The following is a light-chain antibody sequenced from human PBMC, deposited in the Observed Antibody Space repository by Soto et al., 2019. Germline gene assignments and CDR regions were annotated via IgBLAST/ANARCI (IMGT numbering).Light chain of an antibody. Sequence: EIVWTQSPVTLSVSPGERASVSGRASQSVGNLLAWYQQRPGQAPRLLMYDVVNRATGIPARFSGSGSGTDFTLTISSLETEDSAVYYCQKSGSFGQGTKLEIK. CDR1: QSVGNL. CDR2: DVV. J-gene: IGKJ2*01. CDR3: QKSGS. V-gene: IGKV3-11*01.